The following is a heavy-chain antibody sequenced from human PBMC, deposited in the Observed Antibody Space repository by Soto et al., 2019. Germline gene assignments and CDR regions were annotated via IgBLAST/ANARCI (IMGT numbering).Heavy chain of an antibody. V-gene: IGHV4-30-4*01. CDR3: ARDRVDPYYDFWSGYQQVYYYGMDV. D-gene: IGHD3-3*01. CDR2: IYYSGST. Sequence: TLSLTCTVSGGSISSGDYYWSWIRQPPGKGLEWIGYIYYSGSTYYNPSLKSRVTISVDTSKNQFSLKLSSVTAADTAVYYCARDRVDPYYDFWSGYQQVYYYGMDVWGQGTTVTVSS. CDR1: GGSISSGDYY. J-gene: IGHJ6*02.